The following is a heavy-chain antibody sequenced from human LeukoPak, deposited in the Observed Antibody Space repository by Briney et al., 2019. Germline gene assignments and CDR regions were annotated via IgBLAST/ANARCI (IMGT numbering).Heavy chain of an antibody. D-gene: IGHD4-11*01. CDR1: GFPFSDYW. Sequence: PGGSLRLSCVVSGFPFSDYWMAWVRQAPGKGLEWVASIKQDGGEEFYVDSMKGRFSISRDNAENSLYLQINSLRAEDTAVYYCAREDHSKYEYWGQGTLVTVSS. CDR3: AREDHSKYEY. V-gene: IGHV3-7*01. J-gene: IGHJ4*02. CDR2: IKQDGGEE.